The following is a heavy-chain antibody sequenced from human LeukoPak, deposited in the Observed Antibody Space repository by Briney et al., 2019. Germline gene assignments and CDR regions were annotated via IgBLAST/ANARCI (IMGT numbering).Heavy chain of an antibody. CDR2: IDFAGGST. D-gene: IGHD1-1*01. Sequence: GGSLRLPCLASGFSFSNYKMSWVRQAPGKGLEWLSGIDFAGGSTSYADSVKGRFSISRDNARNSQYLQLNNLRVDDTAVYFCARRFNFGVDHWGHGTLVTVSS. J-gene: IGHJ4*01. CDR1: GFSFSNYK. V-gene: IGHV3-48*01. CDR3: ARRFNFGVDH.